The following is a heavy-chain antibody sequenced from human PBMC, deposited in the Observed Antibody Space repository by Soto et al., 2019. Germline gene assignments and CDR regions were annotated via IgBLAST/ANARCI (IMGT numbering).Heavy chain of an antibody. CDR1: GGSISSYY. CDR3: ARRYGASFDD. CDR2: IYYSGST. Sequence: SETLSITCTVSGGSISSYYWSWIRQPPGKGLEWIGYIYYSGSTNYNPSLKSRVTISVDTSKNQFSLKLSSVTAADTAGEYCARRYGASFDDWGQGTLVTVSS. D-gene: IGHD4-17*01. J-gene: IGHJ4*02. V-gene: IGHV4-59*01.